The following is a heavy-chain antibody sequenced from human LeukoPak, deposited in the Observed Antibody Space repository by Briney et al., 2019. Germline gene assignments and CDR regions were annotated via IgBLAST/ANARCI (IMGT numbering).Heavy chain of an antibody. CDR1: GGSFSGYY. J-gene: IGHJ4*02. V-gene: IGHV4-34*01. CDR2: INHSGST. CDR3: AGTYYYDSSGYYYFDY. D-gene: IGHD3-22*01. Sequence: SEALSLTCAVYGGSFSGYYWSWIRQPPGKGLEWIGEINHSGSTNYNPSLKSRVTISVDTSKNQFSLKLSSVTAADTAVYYCAGTYYYDSSGYYYFDYWGQGTLVTVSS.